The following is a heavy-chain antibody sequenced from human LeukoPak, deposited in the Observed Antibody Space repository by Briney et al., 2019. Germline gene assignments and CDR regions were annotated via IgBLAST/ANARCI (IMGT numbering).Heavy chain of an antibody. J-gene: IGHJ5*02. V-gene: IGHV4-38-2*02. D-gene: IGHD2-21*02. Sequence: SETLSLTCTVSGYSISSGYYWGWIRQPPGKGLEWIGSIYHSGSTYYNQSLKSRVTISVDTSKNQFSLKLSSVTAADTAVYYCARDLAYCGGDCYSWGQGTLVTVSS. CDR2: IYHSGST. CDR1: GYSISSGYY. CDR3: ARDLAYCGGDCYS.